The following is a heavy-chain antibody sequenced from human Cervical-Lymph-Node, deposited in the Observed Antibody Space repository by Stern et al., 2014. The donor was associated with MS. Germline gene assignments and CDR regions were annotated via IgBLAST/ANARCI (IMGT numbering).Heavy chain of an antibody. J-gene: IGHJ4*02. CDR3: ARETYYYDSSGYLGAYYFDY. Sequence: QVQLGQSGAEVKKPGSSVKVSCKASGGTFSSYAISWVRQAPGQGLEWMGGIIPIFGTANYAQKFQGRVTITADESTSTAYMELSSLRSEDTAVYYCARETYYYDSSGYLGAYYFDYWGQGTLVTVSS. D-gene: IGHD3-22*01. CDR2: IIPIFGTA. CDR1: GGTFSSYA. V-gene: IGHV1-69*01.